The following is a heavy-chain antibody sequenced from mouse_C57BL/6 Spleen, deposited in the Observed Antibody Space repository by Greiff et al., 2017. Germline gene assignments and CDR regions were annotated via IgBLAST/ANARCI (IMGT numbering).Heavy chain of an antibody. CDR3: ARPPGNYYAMDY. Sequence: EVKLQESGGDLVKPGGSLKLSCAASGFTFSSYGMSWVRQTPDKRLEWVATISSGGSYTYYPDSVKGRFTLYRDNAKNTLYLQMSSLKSEDTAMYYCARPPGNYYAMDYWGQGTSVTVSS. V-gene: IGHV5-6*01. J-gene: IGHJ4*01. CDR2: ISSGGSYT. CDR1: GFTFSSYG.